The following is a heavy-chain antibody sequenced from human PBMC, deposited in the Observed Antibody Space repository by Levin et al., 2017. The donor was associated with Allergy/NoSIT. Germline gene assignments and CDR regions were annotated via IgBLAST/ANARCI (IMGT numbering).Heavy chain of an antibody. V-gene: IGHV3-74*01. CDR1: GFTFSSYW. J-gene: IGHJ4*02. CDR2: INSDGGSI. Sequence: PSETLSLTCAASGFTFSSYWMHWVRQAPGKGLVWVSRINSDGGSITYADSVKGRFTISRDNAKNTLYLQMNSLRGEDTAVYYCVRANPVLAAPSGGDFWGQGNLVTVSS. CDR3: VRANPVLAAPSGGDF. D-gene: IGHD2-15*01.